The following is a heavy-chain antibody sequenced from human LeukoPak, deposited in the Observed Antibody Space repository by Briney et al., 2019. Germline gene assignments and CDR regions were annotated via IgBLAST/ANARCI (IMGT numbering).Heavy chain of an antibody. CDR3: ARRWGDCSGGSCHFYYFDY. J-gene: IGHJ4*02. D-gene: IGHD2-15*01. CDR2: IYPGDSDT. CDR1: GYSFTNYW. Sequence: GESLKISCKASGYSFTNYWIGWVRQMPGKGLEWMGIIYPGDSDTIYSPSFQARVTMSADKSITTAYLQWSSLEASDTAVYYCARRWGDCSGGSCHFYYFDYWGQGTLVTVSS. V-gene: IGHV5-51*01.